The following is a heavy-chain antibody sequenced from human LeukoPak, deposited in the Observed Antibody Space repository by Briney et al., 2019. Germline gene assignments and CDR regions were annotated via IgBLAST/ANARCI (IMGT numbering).Heavy chain of an antibody. D-gene: IGHD6-13*01. Sequence: GGSLRLSCGASGFTFRNYAMTWVRQAPGKGLEWVSGISASGGTLYYAASVKGRFTISRDNSKNTLYMQMDSLRAEDTAIYYCAKRDSTSWYAPLDYWGQGTLVTVSS. CDR1: GFTFRNYA. CDR2: ISASGGTL. J-gene: IGHJ4*02. V-gene: IGHV3-23*01. CDR3: AKRDSTSWYAPLDY.